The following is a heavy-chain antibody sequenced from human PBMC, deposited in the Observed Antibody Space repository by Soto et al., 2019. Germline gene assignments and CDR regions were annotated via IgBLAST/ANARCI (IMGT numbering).Heavy chain of an antibody. D-gene: IGHD1-1*01. Sequence: PSLTCAVSGDSITSRNWWSWVRQAPGKGLEWIGEIYHSGASTYNPSLTSRTTMSVDPSNNHFSLKLTPVTAADTAVYFCVRDLGTGTDYWGRGTLVTVSS. V-gene: IGHV4-4*01. CDR3: VRDLGTGTDY. CDR2: IYHSGAS. CDR1: GDSITSRNW. J-gene: IGHJ4*02.